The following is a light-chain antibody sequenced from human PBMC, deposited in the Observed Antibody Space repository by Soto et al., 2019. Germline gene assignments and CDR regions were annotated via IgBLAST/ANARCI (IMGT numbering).Light chain of an antibody. Sequence: EIVMTQSPATLSVSPGERATLSCRASQSISSNLAWYQQKPGQAPRVLIYDASSRATGIPDRFSGSGSGTEFTLTISRLEPEDLAVYYCQQYASSVTFGGGTKVDIK. J-gene: IGKJ4*01. CDR3: QQYASSVT. V-gene: IGKV3-20*01. CDR2: DAS. CDR1: QSISSN.